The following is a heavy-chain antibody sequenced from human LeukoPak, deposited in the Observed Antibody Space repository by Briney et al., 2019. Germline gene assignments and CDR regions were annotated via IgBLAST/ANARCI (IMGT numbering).Heavy chain of an antibody. CDR1: GGSFSGYY. CDR2: INHSGST. CDR3: ARFGLCSSTSCYGSFDL. V-gene: IGHV4-34*01. Sequence: LETLSLTCAVYGGSFSGYYWSWIRQPPGKGLEWIGEINHSGSTNYNPSLKSRVTISVDTSKNQFSLKLSSVTAADTAVYYCARFGLCSSTSCYGSFDLWGRGTLVTVSS. D-gene: IGHD2-2*01. J-gene: IGHJ2*01.